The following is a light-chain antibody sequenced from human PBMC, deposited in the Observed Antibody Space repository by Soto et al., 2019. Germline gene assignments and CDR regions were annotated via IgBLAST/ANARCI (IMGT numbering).Light chain of an antibody. J-gene: IGLJ1*01. V-gene: IGLV2-14*01. CDR1: SSDVGAYNY. CDR3: SSNTSATTYV. Sequence: QSVLTQPASVSGSPGQSITISCTGTSSDVGAYNYDSWYQQYPGEAPKVIIYDVSHRPAGVSNRFSGSKSGNTVSLTISGLQTQDEADYYCSSNTSATTYVFGTGTKVPVL. CDR2: DVS.